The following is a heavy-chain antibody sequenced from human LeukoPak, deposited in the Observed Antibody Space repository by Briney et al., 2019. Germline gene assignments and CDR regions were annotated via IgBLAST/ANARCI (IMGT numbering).Heavy chain of an antibody. CDR3: ARDSGYYESSGYYYIFDY. CDR2: ISYDGSNK. D-gene: IGHD3-22*01. J-gene: IGHJ4*02. CDR1: GFTFSSYG. Sequence: GGSLRLSCAASGFTFSSYGMHWVRQAPGKGLEWVAVISYDGSNKYYADSVKGRFTISRDNAKNSLYLQMNSLRAEDTAVYYCARDSGYYESSGYYYIFDYWGQGTLVTVSS. V-gene: IGHV3-30*03.